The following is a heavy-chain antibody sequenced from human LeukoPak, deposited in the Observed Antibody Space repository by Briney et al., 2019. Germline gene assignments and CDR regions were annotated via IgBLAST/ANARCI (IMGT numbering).Heavy chain of an antibody. V-gene: IGHV3-21*01. J-gene: IGHJ4*02. CDR1: GFTFSSYS. CDR3: AGLVWDTTMADGDIDS. Sequence: PGGSLRLSCAASGFTFSSYSMNWVRQAPGKGLEWVSSISSASTYIYYADSVKGRFTVSRDNAKNSLYLQMNSLRAEDTAMYYCAGLVWDTTMADGDIDSWGQGTLLIVSS. CDR2: ISSASTYI. D-gene: IGHD5-18*01.